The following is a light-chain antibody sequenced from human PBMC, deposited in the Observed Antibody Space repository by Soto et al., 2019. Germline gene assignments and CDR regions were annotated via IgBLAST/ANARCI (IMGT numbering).Light chain of an antibody. V-gene: IGKV1-39*01. CDR1: QNIRNS. J-gene: IGKJ5*01. Sequence: DIQMTQAPSSLSASVGDRVNITCRASQNIRNSLNWYQQKPGKAPTLLISSTSSLQSGVPSRFSVRGSGTDFTLTISSLQPEDFASYYCQQSYSTPSFTFGQGTRLEI. CDR2: STS. CDR3: QQSYSTPSFT.